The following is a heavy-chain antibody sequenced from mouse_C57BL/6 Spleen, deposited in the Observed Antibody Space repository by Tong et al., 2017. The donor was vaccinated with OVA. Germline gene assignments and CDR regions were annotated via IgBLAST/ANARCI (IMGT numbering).Heavy chain of an antibody. Sequence: EVQLQESGTVLARPGASVKMSCKTSGYTFTSYWMHWVKQRPGQGLEWIGAIYPGNSDTSYNQKFKGKAKLTAVTSASTADMELSSLTNEDSAVYYCTSNWDGDWYFDVWGTGTTVTVSS. V-gene: IGHV1-5*01. CDR3: TSNWDGDWYFDV. CDR1: GYTFTSYW. D-gene: IGHD4-1*02. J-gene: IGHJ1*03. CDR2: IYPGNSDT.